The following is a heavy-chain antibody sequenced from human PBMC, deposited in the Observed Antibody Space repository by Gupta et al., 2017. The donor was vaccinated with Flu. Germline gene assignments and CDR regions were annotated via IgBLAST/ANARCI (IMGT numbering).Heavy chain of an antibody. D-gene: IGHD3-10*01. CDR2: IWYDGSNK. V-gene: IGHV3-33*01. J-gene: IGHJ6*02. Sequence: QVQLVESGGGVVQPGRSLRLSCAASGFTFSSYGMHWVRQAPGKGMEWVAVIWYDGSNKYYADSVKGRFTISRDNSKNTLYLQMNSLRAEDTAVYYCARDITMVRGVNSLGYYYYGMDVWGQGTTVTVSS. CDR3: ARDITMVRGVNSLGYYYYGMDV. CDR1: GFTFSSYG.